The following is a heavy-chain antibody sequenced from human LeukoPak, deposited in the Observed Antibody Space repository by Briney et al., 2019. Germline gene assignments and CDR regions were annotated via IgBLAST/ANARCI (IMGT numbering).Heavy chain of an antibody. J-gene: IGHJ6*03. CDR3: ARDHPTPTTGYMDV. CDR2: IYLSGTT. Sequence: SETLSLTCTVSGGSISSSSYYWDWIRQPPGQRLEWIGSIYLSGTTYYNPSLKSRVSISVDTSKNQFSLKVDSVTAADTAVYYCARDHPTPTTGYMDVWGKGTTVTVSS. CDR1: GGSISSSSYY. V-gene: IGHV4-39*02. D-gene: IGHD1-26*01.